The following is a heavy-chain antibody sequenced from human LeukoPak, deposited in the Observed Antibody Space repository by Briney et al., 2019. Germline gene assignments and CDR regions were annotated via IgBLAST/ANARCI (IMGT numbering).Heavy chain of an antibody. D-gene: IGHD6-13*01. V-gene: IGHV4-39*07. J-gene: IGHJ5*02. Sequence: SETLSLTCTVSGGSISSSSYYWGWIRQPPGKGLEWIGSIYYSGSTYYNPSLKSRVTISVDTSKNQFSLKLSSVTAADTAVYYCARDEIAAAAPGWFDPWGQGTLVTVSS. CDR2: IYYSGST. CDR3: ARDEIAAAAPGWFDP. CDR1: GGSISSSSYY.